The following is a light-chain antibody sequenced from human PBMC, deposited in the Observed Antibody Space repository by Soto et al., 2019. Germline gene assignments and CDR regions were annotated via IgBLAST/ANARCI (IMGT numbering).Light chain of an antibody. Sequence: EIVMTQSPATLSVSPGERATLSCRASQSVSSNLAWYQQKPGQAPRLLIYGASTRATGIPARFSGSGSGTEFTLTISSLQSEDFAAYYCQQYNNWPPRYTFGQGTKVDI. CDR1: QSVSSN. CDR3: QQYNNWPPRYT. CDR2: GAS. J-gene: IGKJ2*01. V-gene: IGKV3-15*01.